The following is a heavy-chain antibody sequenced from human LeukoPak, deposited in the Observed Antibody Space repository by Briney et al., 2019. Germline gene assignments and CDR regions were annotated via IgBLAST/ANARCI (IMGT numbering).Heavy chain of an antibody. CDR2: IIPIFGTA. Sequence: SVKVSCKASGGTFSSYAISWVRQAPGQGLEWMGGIIPIFGTANYAQKFQGRVTITTDESTSTAYMELSSLRSEDTAVYYCARGVYGDYLDYFQHWGQGTLVTVSS. CDR1: GGTFSSYA. J-gene: IGHJ1*01. D-gene: IGHD4-17*01. CDR3: ARGVYGDYLDYFQH. V-gene: IGHV1-69*05.